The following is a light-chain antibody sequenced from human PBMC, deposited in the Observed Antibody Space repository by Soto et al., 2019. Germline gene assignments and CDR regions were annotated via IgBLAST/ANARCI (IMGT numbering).Light chain of an antibody. CDR2: GAS. CDR3: QQYGSSPYT. V-gene: IGKV3-20*01. Sequence: EMVLTQSPGTLSFSPRERATLSCRARQSGTSSYLAWYHQKPGQAPRLLIYGASNRATGIPDRFSGRGSGTDFTLTISRLEPEDFAVYYCQQYGSSPYTFGQGTKLEIK. J-gene: IGKJ2*01. CDR1: QSGTSSY.